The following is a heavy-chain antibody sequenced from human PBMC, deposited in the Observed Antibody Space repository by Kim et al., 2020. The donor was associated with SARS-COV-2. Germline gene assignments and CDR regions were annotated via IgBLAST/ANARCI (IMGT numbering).Heavy chain of an antibody. CDR2: INHSGST. CDR3: ARAEHAGFCSGGSCLGGAAFDI. J-gene: IGHJ3*02. Sequence: SETLSLTCAVYGGSFSGYYWSWIRQPPGKGLEWIGEINHSGSTNYNPSLKSRVTISVDTSKNQFSLKLSSVTAADTAVYYCARAEHAGFCSGGSCLGGAAFDIWGQGTMVTVSS. CDR1: GGSFSGYY. V-gene: IGHV4-34*01. D-gene: IGHD2-15*01.